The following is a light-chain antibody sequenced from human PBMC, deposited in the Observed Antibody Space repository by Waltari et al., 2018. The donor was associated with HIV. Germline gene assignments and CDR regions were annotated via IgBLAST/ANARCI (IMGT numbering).Light chain of an antibody. Sequence: DIQMTQSPSSLSASVGDRVTITCRASQSISTYLNWYQQKPGEAPKLLIYAASSLQSGVPSRFSGSGSVTDFTLTISNLQPEDFAIYYCQQSYRTLTFGGGTKMDIK. CDR1: QSISTY. CDR3: QQSYRTLT. V-gene: IGKV1-39*01. J-gene: IGKJ4*01. CDR2: AAS.